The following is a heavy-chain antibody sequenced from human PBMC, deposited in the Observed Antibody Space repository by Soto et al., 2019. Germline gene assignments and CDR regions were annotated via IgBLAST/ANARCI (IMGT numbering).Heavy chain of an antibody. CDR1: GFTFSSYA. CDR3: ARELMATPPPAFDY. J-gene: IGHJ4*02. CDR2: ISYDGSNK. D-gene: IGHD5-12*01. Sequence: QVQLVESGGGVVQPGRSLRLSCAASGFTFSSYAMHWVRQAPGKGLEWVAVISYDGSNKYYVDSVKGRFTISRDNSKNTLYLQMNSLRAEDTAVYYCARELMATPPPAFDYWGQGTLVTVSS. V-gene: IGHV3-30-3*01.